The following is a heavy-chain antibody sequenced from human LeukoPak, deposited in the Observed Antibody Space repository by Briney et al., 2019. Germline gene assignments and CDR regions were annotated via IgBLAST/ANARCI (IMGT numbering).Heavy chain of an antibody. D-gene: IGHD3-3*01. CDR1: GFTFSSYA. CDR3: AKARFGVLTRWDY. V-gene: IGHV3-23*01. J-gene: IGHJ4*02. Sequence: GGSLRLSCAASGFTFSSYAMSWVRQAPGKGLEWVSGISSSGGSTYYADSGKGRFTISRDNSKSTLYLQMNSLRAEDTAIYYCAKARFGVLTRWDYWGQGTLVTVSS. CDR2: ISSSGGST.